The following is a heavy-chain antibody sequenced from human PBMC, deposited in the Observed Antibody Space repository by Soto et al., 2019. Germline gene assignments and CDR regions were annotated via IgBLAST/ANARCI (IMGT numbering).Heavy chain of an antibody. Sequence: QVQLVESGGGVVQPGRSLRLSCAASGFTFSRYGMNWVRQAPGTGLEWVAVIWYDGSNKYYADSVKGRFTISRDNSKNTRYLQMTSLRAEDTAVYYCARDAGDYGGNNGYYYYGMDVGGQGTTVTVSS. J-gene: IGHJ6*02. V-gene: IGHV3-33*01. CDR1: GFTFSRYG. D-gene: IGHD4-17*01. CDR3: ARDAGDYGGNNGYYYYGMDV. CDR2: IWYDGSNK.